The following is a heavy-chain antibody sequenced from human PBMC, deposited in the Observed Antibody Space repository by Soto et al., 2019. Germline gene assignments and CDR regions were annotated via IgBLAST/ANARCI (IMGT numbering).Heavy chain of an antibody. CDR3: ARYSSAWGL. V-gene: IGHV3-7*01. CDR2: IKYDGSET. J-gene: IGHJ4*02. D-gene: IGHD6-19*01. CDR1: GFTFSTYL. Sequence: TGGSLRLSCGASGFTFSTYLMSWVRQAPGKGLEWVANIKYDGSETYYVDSVKGRFTISRDNAKNSLYLQMNSLRGEDTAVYSCARYSSAWGLWGQGTLVTVSS.